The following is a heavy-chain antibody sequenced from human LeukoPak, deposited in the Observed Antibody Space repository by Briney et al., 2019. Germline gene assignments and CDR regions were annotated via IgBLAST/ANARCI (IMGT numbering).Heavy chain of an antibody. CDR1: GFTINNQA. Sequence: GGSLRLSCAVSGFTINNQAMHWVRQVPGKGLEWVAVISYDGSKKYYGDSVRGRFTISRDNSKNTVDVQMNSLRPDDTAVYHCAKLGDLDTAMVFESWGQGTLVTVSS. J-gene: IGHJ4*02. D-gene: IGHD5-18*01. CDR2: ISYDGSKK. CDR3: AKLGDLDTAMVFES. V-gene: IGHV3-30*18.